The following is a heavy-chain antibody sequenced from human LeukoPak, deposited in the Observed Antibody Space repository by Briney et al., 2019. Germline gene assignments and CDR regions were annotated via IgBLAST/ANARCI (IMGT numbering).Heavy chain of an antibody. CDR2: MNPNSGNT. CDR3: ARRLGLRWDLQAFDI. CDR1: GYTFTSYD. V-gene: IGHV1-8*03. D-gene: IGHD4-23*01. Sequence: ASVKVSCKASGYTFTSYDINWVRQATGQGLEWMGWMNPNSGNTGYAQKFQGRVTITRNTSISTACMELSSLRSEDTAVYYCARRLGLRWDLQAFDIWGQGTMVTVSS. J-gene: IGHJ3*02.